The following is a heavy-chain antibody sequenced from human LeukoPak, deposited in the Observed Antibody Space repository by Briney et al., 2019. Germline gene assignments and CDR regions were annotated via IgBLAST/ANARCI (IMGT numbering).Heavy chain of an antibody. Sequence: SGPTLVNPTQTLTLTCTFSGFSLSTSGGGVGWIRQPPGKALEWLAVIYWDDDKRYSPSLKNRLTITKDTSKNQVVLSVTNMDPVDTATYYCAHTGHYYDRNNANWYFDLWGRGTLVTVSS. V-gene: IGHV2-5*02. J-gene: IGHJ2*01. CDR3: AHTGHYYDRNNANWYFDL. CDR1: GFSLSTSGGG. CDR2: IYWDDDK. D-gene: IGHD3-22*01.